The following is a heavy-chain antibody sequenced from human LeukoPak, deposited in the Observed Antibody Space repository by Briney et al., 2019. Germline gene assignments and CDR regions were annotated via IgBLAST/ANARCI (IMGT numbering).Heavy chain of an antibody. Sequence: SQTLSLTCAISGDSVSSNSAAWNWIRQSPSRGLEWLGRTYYRSKWSKDYAVSVKSRITIDPDTSNNQLSLQLNSVTPEDTAVYYCARSLDTDLREWGQGTLVTVSS. CDR1: GDSVSSNSAA. V-gene: IGHV6-1*01. J-gene: IGHJ4*02. D-gene: IGHD5-18*01. CDR3: ARSLDTDLRE. CDR2: TYYRSKWSK.